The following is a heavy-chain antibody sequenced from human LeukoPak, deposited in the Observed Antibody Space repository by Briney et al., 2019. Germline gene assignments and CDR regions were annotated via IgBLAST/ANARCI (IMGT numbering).Heavy chain of an antibody. Sequence: PSETLSLTCTVSGGSISNYFWSWIRQPPGKGLECIGYIYYSDSTNYNPSLKSRVTVSVDTSKNQFSLKLSSVTAADTAVYYCARFPGSAEYRHYYMDVWGKGTTVTVS. CDR3: ARFPGSAEYRHYYMDV. CDR2: IYYSDST. CDR1: GGSISNYF. V-gene: IGHV4-59*01. D-gene: IGHD2-15*01. J-gene: IGHJ6*03.